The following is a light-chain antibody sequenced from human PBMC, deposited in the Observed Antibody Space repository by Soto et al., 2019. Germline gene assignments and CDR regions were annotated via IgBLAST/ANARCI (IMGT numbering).Light chain of an antibody. J-gene: IGKJ5*01. CDR1: QSVRSH. CDR2: DAS. Sequence: DTVLTQSPATLSLSPGETATLSCRASQSVRSHLAWYQQRPGQPPRLLIYDASYRATGVPLRFSGSGSGTEFTPTISSLESGDSAIYYCQQRSDWPPLTFGQGTRLEIK. CDR3: QQRSDWPPLT. V-gene: IGKV3-11*01.